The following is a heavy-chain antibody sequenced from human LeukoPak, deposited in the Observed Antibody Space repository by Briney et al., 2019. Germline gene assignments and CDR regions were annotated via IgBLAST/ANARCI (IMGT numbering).Heavy chain of an antibody. V-gene: IGHV3-30*18. D-gene: IGHD2-15*01. Sequence: GGSLRLSCAASGFTFSSYGMHWVRQAPGKGLEWVAVISYDGSNKYYADSVKGRFTISRDNSKNTLYLQMNSLRAEDTAVYYCAKDRVGYCSGGSCYSEAYWFDPWGQGTLVTASS. J-gene: IGHJ5*02. CDR2: ISYDGSNK. CDR1: GFTFSSYG. CDR3: AKDRVGYCSGGSCYSEAYWFDP.